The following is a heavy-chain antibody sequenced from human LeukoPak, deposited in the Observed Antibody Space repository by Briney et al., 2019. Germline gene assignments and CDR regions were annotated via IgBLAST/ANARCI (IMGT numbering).Heavy chain of an antibody. D-gene: IGHD5-12*01. J-gene: IGHJ6*03. CDR2: IIPILGIA. Sequence: SVKVSCKASGGTFSSYAISWVRQAPGQGLEWMGRIIPILGIANYAQKFQGRVTITADKSTSTAYMELSSLRSEDTAVYYCARSYDTHDYYYYMDVWGKGTTVTVSS. CDR3: ARSYDTHDYYYYMDV. V-gene: IGHV1-69*04. CDR1: GGTFSSYA.